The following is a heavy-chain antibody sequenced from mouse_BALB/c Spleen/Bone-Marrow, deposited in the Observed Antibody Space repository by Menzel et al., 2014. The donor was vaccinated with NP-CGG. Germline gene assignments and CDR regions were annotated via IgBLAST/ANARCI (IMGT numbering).Heavy chain of an antibody. D-gene: IGHD6-1*01. Sequence: VKLMESGAELMKPGASVKISCKATGYIFSSYWIEWVKQRPGHGLEWIGEILPGISTNYNEKFKGKATFTADTSSKSAYMQLSRLTSDDTAVYYCARGISCHFDYWGQGTTLTVSS. V-gene: IGHV1-9*01. J-gene: IGHJ2*01. CDR2: ILPGIST. CDR1: GYIFSSYW. CDR3: ARGISCHFDY.